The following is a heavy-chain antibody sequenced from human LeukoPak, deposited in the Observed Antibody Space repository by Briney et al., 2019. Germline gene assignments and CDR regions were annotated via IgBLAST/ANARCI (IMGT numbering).Heavy chain of an antibody. CDR1: GYTFTSYA. J-gene: IGHJ6*02. CDR2: INAGNGNT. Sequence: ASVTVSCKASGYTFTSYAMHWVRQAPGQRLEWMGWINAGNGNTKYSQKFQGRVTITRDTSASIAYMELSSLRSEDTAVYYCATTHYDFWSGYSLYYYYGMDVWGQGTTVTVSS. V-gene: IGHV1-3*01. D-gene: IGHD3-3*01. CDR3: ATTHYDFWSGYSLYYYYGMDV.